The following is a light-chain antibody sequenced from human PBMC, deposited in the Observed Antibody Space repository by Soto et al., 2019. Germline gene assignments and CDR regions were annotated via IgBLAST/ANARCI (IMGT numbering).Light chain of an antibody. J-gene: IGLJ2*01. Sequence: QSALTQSASVSGSPGQSITISCTGTSSDVGGYNYVSWYQHHPGKVPKLLIYDVNMRPSGISNRFSGSKSGNTASLTISGIQAEDEGYYYCGSYTNSITLVFGGGTKVTVL. CDR1: SSDVGGYNY. V-gene: IGLV2-14*03. CDR2: DVN. CDR3: GSYTNSITLV.